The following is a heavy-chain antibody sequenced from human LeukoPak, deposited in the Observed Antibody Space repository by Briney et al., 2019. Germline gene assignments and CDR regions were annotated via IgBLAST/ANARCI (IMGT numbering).Heavy chain of an antibody. CDR2: IYYSGST. D-gene: IGHD5-18*01. J-gene: IGHJ4*02. Sequence: PSETLSLTCTVSGGSISSYYWSWIRQPPGKGLEWIGYIYYSGSTNYNPSLKSRVTISVDTSKNQFSLKLSSVTAADTAVYYCARDPGYSYGYDYWGQGTLVTVSS. V-gene: IGHV4-59*01. CDR1: GGSISSYY. CDR3: ARDPGYSYGYDY.